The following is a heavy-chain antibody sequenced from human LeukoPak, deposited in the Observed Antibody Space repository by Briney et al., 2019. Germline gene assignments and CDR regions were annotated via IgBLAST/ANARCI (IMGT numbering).Heavy chain of an antibody. J-gene: IGHJ5*02. Sequence: GSLRLFCAASGFTFTNYAMKWVRPAPGQGLGWVATVSCDGTDTSYADSVKGRFAIFRDNSKNTLYLQMNSLRTEDTAVYYCVRVSGFCTNGVCPSFDPWGQGTLVTVSS. V-gene: IGHV3-30*09. D-gene: IGHD2-8*01. CDR3: VRVSGFCTNGVCPSFDP. CDR2: VSCDGTDT. CDR1: GFTFTNYA.